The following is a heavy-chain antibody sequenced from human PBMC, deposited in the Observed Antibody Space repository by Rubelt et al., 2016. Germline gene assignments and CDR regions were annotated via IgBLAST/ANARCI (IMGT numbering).Heavy chain of an antibody. CDR2: INHSGST. CDR1: GGSFSGYY. V-gene: IGHV4-34*01. Sequence: QVQLQQWGAGLLKPSETLSLTCAVYGGSFSGYYWSWIRQPPGKGLEWIGEINHSGSTNYNPSLKSRVTISVDTSKNQFSLKLSSVTAADTAVYYCARANNSSNYFDYWGQGTLVTVSS. J-gene: IGHJ4*02. CDR3: ARANNSSNYFDY.